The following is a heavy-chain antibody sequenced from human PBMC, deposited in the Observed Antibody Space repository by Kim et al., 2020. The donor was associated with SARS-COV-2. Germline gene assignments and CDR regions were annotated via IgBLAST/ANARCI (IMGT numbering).Heavy chain of an antibody. CDR1: GYSFTSYW. CDR2: IYPGDSDT. CDR3: ARQHDSSGYYYPYDAFDI. J-gene: IGHJ3*02. Sequence: GESLKISCKGSGYSFTSYWIGWVRQMPGKGLEWMGIIYPGDSDTRYSPSFQGQVTISADKSISTAYLQWSSLKASDTAMYYCARQHDSSGYYYPYDAFDIWGQGTMVTVSS. V-gene: IGHV5-51*01. D-gene: IGHD3-22*01.